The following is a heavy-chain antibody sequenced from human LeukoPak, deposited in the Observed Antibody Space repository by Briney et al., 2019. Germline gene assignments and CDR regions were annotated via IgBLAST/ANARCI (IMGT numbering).Heavy chain of an antibody. D-gene: IGHD6-6*01. CDR2: IIPIFGTA. V-gene: IGHV1-69*05. J-gene: IGHJ3*02. CDR1: EGTFSSYA. CDR3: ARDRVSSSSAWSLAAFDI. Sequence: SVKVSCKASEGTFSSYAISWVRQAPGQGLEWMGGIIPIFGTANYAQRFQGRVTITTDESTSTAYMELSSLRSEDTAVYYCARDRVSSSSAWSLAAFDIWGQGTMVTVSS.